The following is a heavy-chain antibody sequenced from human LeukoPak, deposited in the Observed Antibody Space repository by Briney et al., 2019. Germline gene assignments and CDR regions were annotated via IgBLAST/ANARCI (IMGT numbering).Heavy chain of an antibody. CDR3: ARARKYSGLVCYMDV. CDR2: LYHSEVS. V-gene: IGHV4-31*02. CDR1: GGSISSGGYY. D-gene: IGHD5-12*01. Sequence: SQTLSLTCIVSGGSISSGGYYWRWLRQHPGKGLEWIGYLYHSEVSYYNLSLKSRVTISVDTSKNQFSRKLSSVPAEDTAVYYCARARKYSGLVCYMDVWGKGTTVSVP. J-gene: IGHJ6*03.